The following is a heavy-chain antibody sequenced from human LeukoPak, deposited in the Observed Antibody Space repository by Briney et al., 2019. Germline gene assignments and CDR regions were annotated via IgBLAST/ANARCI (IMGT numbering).Heavy chain of an antibody. CDR1: GGSFSGYY. CDR3: ARATAGTTLFEGIDY. Sequence: SETMSLSNAVYGGSFSGYYWRWIREPAGKGLEWSGEIDHSGSTNYNPSLKSRVTISIDTSKNQFSLKLSSVTAADTAVYYCARATAGTTLFEGIDYWGQGTLVTVSS. V-gene: IGHV4-34*01. J-gene: IGHJ4*02. D-gene: IGHD1-1*01. CDR2: IDHSGST.